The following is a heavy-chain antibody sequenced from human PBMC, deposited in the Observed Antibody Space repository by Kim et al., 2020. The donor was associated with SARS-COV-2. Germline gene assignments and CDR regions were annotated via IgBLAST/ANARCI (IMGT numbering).Heavy chain of an antibody. V-gene: IGHV3-66*02. CDR3: ARDKPGEVAAGPFYFDY. Sequence: GGSLRLSCAASGFTVSSNYMSWVRQAPGKGLEWVSVIYSGGSTYYADSVKGRFTISRDNSKNTLYLQMNSLRAEDTAVYYCARDKPGEVAAGPFYFDYWGQGTLVTVSS. CDR2: IYSGGST. CDR1: GFTVSSNY. D-gene: IGHD6-6*01. J-gene: IGHJ4*02.